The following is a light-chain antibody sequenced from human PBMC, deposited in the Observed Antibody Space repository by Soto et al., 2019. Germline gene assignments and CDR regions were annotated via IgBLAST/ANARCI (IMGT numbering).Light chain of an antibody. J-gene: IGLJ1*01. CDR1: NNEVGGYNY. CDR3: SSYTSSSTRV. V-gene: IGLV2-14*01. Sequence: QSVLTQPASVSGSPGQSLTISCTGTNNEVGGYNYVSWYQQTPGKAPKLMIYDVSNRPSGVSNRFSGSKSGNTASLSISGLQAEDEADYYCSSYTSSSTRVFGTGTKVTVL. CDR2: DVS.